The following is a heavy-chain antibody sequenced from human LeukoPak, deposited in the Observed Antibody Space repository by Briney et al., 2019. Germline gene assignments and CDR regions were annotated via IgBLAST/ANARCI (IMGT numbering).Heavy chain of an antibody. J-gene: IGHJ6*03. D-gene: IGHD6-19*01. V-gene: IGHV1-8*01. CDR1: GYTFTSYD. CDR3: ARGVTGYSSRDYYYMDV. Sequence: GASVKVSCKASGYTFTSYDINWVRQATGQGLEWMGWMNPNSGNTGYAQKFQGRVTMTRNTSISTAYMELSSLRSEDTAVYYCARGVTGYSSRDYYYMDVWGKGTTVTISS. CDR2: MNPNSGNT.